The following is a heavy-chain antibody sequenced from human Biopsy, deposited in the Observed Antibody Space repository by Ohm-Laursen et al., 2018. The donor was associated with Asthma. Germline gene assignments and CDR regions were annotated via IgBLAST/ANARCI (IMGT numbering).Heavy chain of an antibody. V-gene: IGHV3-30*18. J-gene: IGHJ4*02. CDR1: GFTFSNYG. D-gene: IGHD1-26*01. CDR3: PKDVFPGWELRRGPDY. Sequence: SLRLSCAASGFTFSNYGMHWVRQAPGKGLDWVAVISFDGSNKNYTDSVKGRFTISRDNSRNTLHLEMNSLRAEDTAVYYCPKDVFPGWELRRGPDYWGQGTLVTVSS. CDR2: ISFDGSNK.